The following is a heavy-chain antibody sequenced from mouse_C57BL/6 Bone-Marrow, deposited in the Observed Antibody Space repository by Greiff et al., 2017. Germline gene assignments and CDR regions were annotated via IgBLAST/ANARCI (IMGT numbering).Heavy chain of an antibody. CDR1: GYTFTSYW. CDR3: ARRAIYYYGSSYYAMDY. V-gene: IGHV1-69*01. Sequence: QVQLKQPGAELVMPGASVKLSCKASGYTFTSYWMHWVKQRPGQGLEWIGEIDPSDSYTNYNQKFKGKSTLTVDKSSSTAYMQLSSLTSEDSAVYYCARRAIYYYGSSYYAMDYWGQGTSVTVSS. J-gene: IGHJ4*01. CDR2: IDPSDSYT. D-gene: IGHD1-1*01.